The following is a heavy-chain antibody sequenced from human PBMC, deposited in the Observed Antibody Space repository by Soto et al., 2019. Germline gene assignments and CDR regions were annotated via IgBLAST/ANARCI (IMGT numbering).Heavy chain of an antibody. Sequence: EVQLMESGGGLVQPGGSLRLSCAASGFIFSDYYMDWVLQVPGKGLEWVGRTRNKVNSFSAEYAASVKGRFSIDRDASKDSMYLQMNSLKSDDTAVYYCARDTGGSSDYWGQGALVTVAS. D-gene: IGHD3-16*01. J-gene: IGHJ4*02. CDR2: TRNKVNSFSA. CDR1: GFIFSDYY. V-gene: IGHV3-72*01. CDR3: ARDTGGSSDY.